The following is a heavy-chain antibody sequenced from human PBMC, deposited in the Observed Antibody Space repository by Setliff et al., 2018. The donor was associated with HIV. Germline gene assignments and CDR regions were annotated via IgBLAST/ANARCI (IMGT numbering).Heavy chain of an antibody. V-gene: IGHV1-2*06. D-gene: IGHD2-8*01. J-gene: IGHJ3*02. Sequence: ASVKVSCKASGYTFTGYYIHWVRQAPGQGLEWMRRIIPNSGGTNYAQKFQGRVTMTRDTSISTAYMELSRLRSDDTAVYYCATKIYCTNGVCLDAFDMWGQGTMVTVSS. CDR2: IIPNSGGT. CDR3: ATKIYCTNGVCLDAFDM. CDR1: GYTFTGYY.